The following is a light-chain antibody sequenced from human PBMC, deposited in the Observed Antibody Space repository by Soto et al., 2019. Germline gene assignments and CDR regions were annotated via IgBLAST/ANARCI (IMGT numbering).Light chain of an antibody. J-gene: IGKJ3*01. CDR2: DAS. Sequence: DIQMTQSPSSLSASVGDRVTITCQASQDISNYLNWYQQKPGKAPRLLIYDASNLQTGVTSKFSVSESGTDFTLTISNLQPQDIVTEYGQQYINRPISTFGPGTKVDIK. CDR1: QDISNY. CDR3: QQYINRPIST. V-gene: IGKV1-33*01.